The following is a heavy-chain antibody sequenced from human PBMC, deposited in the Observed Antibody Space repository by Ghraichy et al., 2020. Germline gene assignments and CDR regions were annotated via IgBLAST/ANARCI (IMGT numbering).Heavy chain of an antibody. J-gene: IGHJ6*02. CDR2: IKQDGSEK. CDR1: RFTFSSYW. D-gene: IGHD1-7*01. CDR3: ARDLVLGGTTIYYYYYGMDV. V-gene: IGHV3-7*01. Sequence: GGYLRLSCAASRFTFSSYWMSWVRQAPGKGLEWVANIKQDGSEKYYVDSVKGRFTISRDNAKNSLYLQMNSLRAEDTAVYYCARDLVLGGTTIYYYYYGMDVWGQGTTVTVSS.